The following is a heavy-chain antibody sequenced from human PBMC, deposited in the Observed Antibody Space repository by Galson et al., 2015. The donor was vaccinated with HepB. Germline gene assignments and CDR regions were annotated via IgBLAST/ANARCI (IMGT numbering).Heavy chain of an antibody. D-gene: IGHD6-19*01. CDR1: GGSISSYY. CDR3: ARGYSSGWYDPYYYYYMDV. J-gene: IGHJ6*03. V-gene: IGHV4-59*01. CDR2: IYYSGST. Sequence: TLSLTCTVSGGSISSYYWSWIRQPPGKGLEWIGYIYYSGSTNYNPSLKSRVTISVGTSKNQFSLKLSSVTAADTAVYYCARGYSSGWYDPYYYYYMDVWGKGTTVTVSS.